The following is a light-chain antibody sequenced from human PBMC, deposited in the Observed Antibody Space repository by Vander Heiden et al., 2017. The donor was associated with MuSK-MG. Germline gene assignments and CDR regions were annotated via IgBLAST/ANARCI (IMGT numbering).Light chain of an antibody. CDR2: KAS. Sequence: DIQMTQSPSTLSAYVGDRVTITCRASQSISNWLAWYQQKPGKAPNLLIYKASSLESGVPSRFSGSGSGTEFTLTISSLQPDDFATYYCQQYNSYPYTFGQGTKLEIK. J-gene: IGKJ2*01. V-gene: IGKV1-5*03. CDR3: QQYNSYPYT. CDR1: QSISNW.